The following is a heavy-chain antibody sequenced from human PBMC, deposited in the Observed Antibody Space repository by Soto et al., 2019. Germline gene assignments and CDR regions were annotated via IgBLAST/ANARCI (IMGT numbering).Heavy chain of an antibody. CDR1: GFSFSSYE. D-gene: IGHD1-26*01. CDR2: ISSSGSDT. CDR3: ASLSGSYGFDP. Sequence: EAQLVESGGDLVQPGGSLRLSCAGSGFSFSSYEMNWVRQAPGKGLEWVSYISSSGSDTYYADSVKARFTISRDNAQNLLYLQRNRLRAEDTAVYYCASLSGSYGFDPWGQGTLVTVSS. V-gene: IGHV3-48*03. J-gene: IGHJ5*02.